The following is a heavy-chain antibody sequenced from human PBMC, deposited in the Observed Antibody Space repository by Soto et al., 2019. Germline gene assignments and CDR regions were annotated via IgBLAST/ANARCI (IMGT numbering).Heavy chain of an antibody. CDR1: GFTFSSYG. V-gene: IGHV3-33*01. D-gene: IGHD3-22*01. J-gene: IGHJ4*02. CDR2: IWYDGSNK. Sequence: TGGSLRLSCAASGFTFSSYGMHWVRQAPGKGLEWVAVIWYDGSNKYYADSVKGRFTISRDNSKNTLYLQMNSLRAEDTAVYYCARDEYYYDSSGYLTFDYWGQGTLVTVSS. CDR3: ARDEYYYDSSGYLTFDY.